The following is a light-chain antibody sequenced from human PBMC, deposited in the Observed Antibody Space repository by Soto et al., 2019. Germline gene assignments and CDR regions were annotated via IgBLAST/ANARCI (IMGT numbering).Light chain of an antibody. V-gene: IGKV3-15*01. Sequence: EIVMTQSPAPLSVSPGERAPPSFRASQSVSTNLAWYQQKPGQGPRLLIFGASTRAIGIPARFSGSGSGTDFTLTISSLQSEDFAVYYCQHYNELPLTFGGGTKVDIK. J-gene: IGKJ4*01. CDR3: QHYNELPLT. CDR2: GAS. CDR1: QSVSTN.